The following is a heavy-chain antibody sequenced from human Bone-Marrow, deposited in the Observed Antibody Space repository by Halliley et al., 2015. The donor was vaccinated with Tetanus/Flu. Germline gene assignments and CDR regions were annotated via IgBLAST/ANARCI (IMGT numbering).Heavy chain of an antibody. CDR3: ARRVRNDAFDL. CDR2: IRSKAYGGTT. V-gene: IGHV3-49*02. D-gene: IGHD1-1*01. CDR1: GFTFSTFP. J-gene: IGHJ3*01. Sequence: SLRLSCAASGFTFSTFPMSWVRQAPGKGLEWVGFIRSKAYGGTTEYAASVKGRFTISRDDSKSTAYLQVNSLKIEDTAVYSCARRVRNDAFDLWGQGTMVTVSS.